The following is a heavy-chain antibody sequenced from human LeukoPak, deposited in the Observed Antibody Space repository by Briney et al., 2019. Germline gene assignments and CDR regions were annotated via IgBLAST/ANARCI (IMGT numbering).Heavy chain of an antibody. Sequence: PGGSLRLSCAASGFTFSTYNMNWVRQAPGKGLEWVSSITSSSSYIYYADSVKGRLTISRDNAKNSLYLQMNSLRAEDTAVYYCARDPYSGGYGDYYYYYMDLWGQGTTVTISS. CDR1: GFTFSTYN. CDR2: ITSSSSYI. D-gene: IGHD1-26*01. V-gene: IGHV3-21*01. J-gene: IGHJ6*03. CDR3: ARDPYSGGYGDYYYYYMDL.